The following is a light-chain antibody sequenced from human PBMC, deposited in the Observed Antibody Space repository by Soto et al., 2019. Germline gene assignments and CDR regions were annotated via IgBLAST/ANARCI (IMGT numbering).Light chain of an antibody. CDR1: SSDVGGYNY. CDR3: SSYAGSNNAHVV. Sequence: QSALTQPPSASGSPGQSVTISCTGTSSDVGGYNYVSWYQQHPGKAPKLTIYEVSKRPSGVPDRFSGSKSGNTASLTVSGLQAEDEADYYCSSYAGSNNAHVVFGGGTKLTVL. CDR2: EVS. V-gene: IGLV2-8*01. J-gene: IGLJ2*01.